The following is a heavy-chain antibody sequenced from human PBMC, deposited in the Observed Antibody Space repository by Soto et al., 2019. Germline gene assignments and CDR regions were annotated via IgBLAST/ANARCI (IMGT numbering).Heavy chain of an antibody. CDR3: ARAIGADFFDY. CDR1: GFTFSNYA. Sequence: GGSLRLSCIASGFTFSNYAMSWVRQAPGKGLEWVSTISDNGANTFIGDSMKDHFDISRDNSRNTVFLHLSTVRAEDTAIYYCARAIGADFFDYWGQGTPVTVSS. CDR2: ISDNGANT. V-gene: IGHV3-23*01. J-gene: IGHJ4*02. D-gene: IGHD6-25*01.